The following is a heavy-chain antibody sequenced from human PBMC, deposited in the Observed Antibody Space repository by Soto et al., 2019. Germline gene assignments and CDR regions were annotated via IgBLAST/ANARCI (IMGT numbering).Heavy chain of an antibody. D-gene: IGHD3-10*01. CDR2: ISYDGSNK. Sequence: PGGSLRLSCAASGFTFSSYAMNWVRQAPGKGLEWVAVISYDGSNKYYADSVKGRFTISRDNSRNTLYLQMNSLTAEDTAVYYCANGRATYGLLTHDYWGQGTLVTVSS. V-gene: IGHV3-30-3*01. CDR3: ANGRATYGLLTHDY. J-gene: IGHJ4*02. CDR1: GFTFSSYA.